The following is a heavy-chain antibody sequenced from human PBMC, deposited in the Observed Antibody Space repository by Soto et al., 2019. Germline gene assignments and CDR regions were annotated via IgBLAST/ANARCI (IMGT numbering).Heavy chain of an antibody. D-gene: IGHD6-19*01. J-gene: IGHJ3*01. Sequence: QVQLQESGPGLVKPSGTLSLTCAVSGDSISNSRWWTWVRQPPGKGLEWIGDIFHSGDTNYNPSLQSPVFISVDKSQNQFSLKVSSVTAADTAVYYCAYSTGWYRHDVWGQGTLVTVSS. CDR3: AYSTGWYRHDV. CDR2: IFHSGDT. CDR1: GDSISNSRW. V-gene: IGHV4-4*02.